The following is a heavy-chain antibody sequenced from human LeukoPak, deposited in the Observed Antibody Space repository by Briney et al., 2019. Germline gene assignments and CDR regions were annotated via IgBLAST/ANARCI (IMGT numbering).Heavy chain of an antibody. J-gene: IGHJ6*03. CDR2: INHSGST. CDR1: GGSFTGYY. V-gene: IGHV4-34*01. Sequence: PSETLSLTCAVYGGSFTGYYWTWIRQPPGKGLEWIAEINHSGSTNYNPSLKSRVTISVDTSKNQFSLNLSSVTAADTAVYYCARERYDFWSGYYTYYYYYMDVWGKGTTVTVSS. CDR3: ARERYDFWSGYYTYYYYYMDV. D-gene: IGHD3-3*01.